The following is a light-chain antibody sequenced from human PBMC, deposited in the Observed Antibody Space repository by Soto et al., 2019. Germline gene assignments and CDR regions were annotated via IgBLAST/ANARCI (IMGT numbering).Light chain of an antibody. CDR2: AAS. Sequence: DIQLTQSPSFLSASEGDRVTITCRASQGISSYLAWYQQKPGKAPKLLMYAASTLQRGVPSRFSGSGSGTEFTLAISSLQPEDFATYYCQQFNDYPITFGRGTRLEIK. CDR3: QQFNDYPIT. CDR1: QGISSY. J-gene: IGKJ5*01. V-gene: IGKV1-9*01.